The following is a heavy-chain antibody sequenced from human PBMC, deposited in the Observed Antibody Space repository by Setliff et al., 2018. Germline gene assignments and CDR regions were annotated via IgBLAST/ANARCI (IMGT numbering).Heavy chain of an antibody. D-gene: IGHD2-2*03. CDR1: GYTLSKYY. CDR2: ISYDGSNK. Sequence: GGSLRLSCKASGYTLSKYYMHWVRQAPGKGLEWVAVISYDGSNKYYADSVKGRFTISRDNSKNTLYLQMNSLRAEDTAVYYCARDGYCSSTSCPGWFDPWGQGTLVTVSS. CDR3: ARDGYCSSTSCPGWFDP. V-gene: IGHV3-30*01. J-gene: IGHJ5*02.